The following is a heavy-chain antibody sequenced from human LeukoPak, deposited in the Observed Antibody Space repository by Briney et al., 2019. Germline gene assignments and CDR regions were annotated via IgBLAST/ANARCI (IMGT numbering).Heavy chain of an antibody. Sequence: ESGPTLVKPTQTLTLTCTFSGFSLSTSGVGVGWIRQPPGKALEWLALIYWDDDKRYSPSLKSRLTITQDTSKNQVVLTMTNMDPVDTATYYCAHRLPGSSGWYFDYWGQGTLVTVSS. V-gene: IGHV2-5*02. CDR2: IYWDDDK. CDR3: AHRLPGSSGWYFDY. CDR1: GFSLSTSGVG. J-gene: IGHJ4*02. D-gene: IGHD6-19*01.